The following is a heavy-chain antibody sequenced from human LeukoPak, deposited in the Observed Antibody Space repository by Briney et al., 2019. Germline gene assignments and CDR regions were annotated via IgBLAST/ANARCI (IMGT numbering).Heavy chain of an antibody. CDR3: ASVVAATYFDY. CDR2: IYHSGST. CDR1: GGAVNSYY. V-gene: IGHV4-59*08. Sequence: PSETLSLTCTVSGGAVNSYYWSWIRQPPGKGLEWIGSIYHSGSTYYNPSLKSRVTISVDTSKNQFSLKLSSVTAADTAVYYCASVVAATYFDYWGQGTLVTVSS. J-gene: IGHJ4*02. D-gene: IGHD2-15*01.